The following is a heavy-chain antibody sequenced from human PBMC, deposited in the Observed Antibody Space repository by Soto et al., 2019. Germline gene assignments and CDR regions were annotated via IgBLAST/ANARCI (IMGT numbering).Heavy chain of an antibody. V-gene: IGHV1-2*04. J-gene: IGHJ6*03. D-gene: IGHD2-15*01. CDR3: ARGKLEVVVAATPFYYYYYMDV. Sequence: ASVKVSCKASGYTFTGYYMHWVRQAPGQGLEWMGWINPNSGGTNYAQKFQGWVTMTRDTSISTAYMELSRLRSDDTAVYYCARGKLEVVVAATPFYYYYYMDVWDKGTTVTVSS. CDR1: GYTFTGYY. CDR2: INPNSGGT.